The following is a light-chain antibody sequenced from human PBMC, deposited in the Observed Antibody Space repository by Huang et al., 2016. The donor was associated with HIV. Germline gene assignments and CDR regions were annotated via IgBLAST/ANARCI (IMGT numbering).Light chain of an antibody. J-gene: IGKJ1*01. Sequence: DIQMTQYPSSLSASVGDRVTITCRASQDIKNYLAWYQPKAGQVPKLLIYAASSLQSGVPSLFSVSGSGTDFTLSITSLQPEDVAIYYCQKYDSVPRTFGQGTKVDIK. CDR2: AAS. CDR1: QDIKNY. V-gene: IGKV1-27*01. CDR3: QKYDSVPRT.